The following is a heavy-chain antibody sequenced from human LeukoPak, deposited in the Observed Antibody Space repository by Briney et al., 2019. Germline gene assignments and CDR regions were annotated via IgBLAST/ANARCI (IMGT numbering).Heavy chain of an antibody. CDR2: ISSSSSTI. CDR3: AKDGVKSIAVAGSFYYYYYMDV. Sequence: GGSLRLSCAASGFTFSSYSMNWVRQAPGKGLEWVSYISSSSSTIYYADSVKGRFTISRDNAKNSLYLQMNSLRAEDTAVYYCAKDGVKSIAVAGSFYYYYYMDVWGKGTTVTISS. V-gene: IGHV3-48*01. CDR1: GFTFSSYS. D-gene: IGHD6-19*01. J-gene: IGHJ6*03.